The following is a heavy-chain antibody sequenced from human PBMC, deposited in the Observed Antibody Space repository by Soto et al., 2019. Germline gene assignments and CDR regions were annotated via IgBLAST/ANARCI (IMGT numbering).Heavy chain of an antibody. Sequence: GGSLRLSCADSGFILRSYGMSWVRQAPGKGLEWVSAISGSGDSPYYADSVKGRFTVSRDNSKNTLYLQMTSLRAEDTAVYYCAKATWGYWYFDLWGRGTLVTVSS. CDR1: GFILRSYG. J-gene: IGHJ2*01. D-gene: IGHD7-27*01. V-gene: IGHV3-23*01. CDR3: AKATWGYWYFDL. CDR2: ISGSGDSP.